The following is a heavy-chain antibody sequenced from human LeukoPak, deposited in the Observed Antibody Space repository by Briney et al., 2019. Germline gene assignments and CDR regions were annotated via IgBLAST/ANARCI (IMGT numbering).Heavy chain of an antibody. D-gene: IGHD3-10*01. CDR2: IYHSGST. J-gene: IGHJ4*02. CDR1: GYSISNDYY. V-gene: IGHV4-38-2*02. CDR3: ARDSHGSGSYFDY. Sequence: SETLSLTCTVSGYSISNDYYWGWIRQPPGKGLEWIGSIYHSGSTYYNPSLRSRVTISVDTSKTQFSLKLTSVTAADTAVYYCARDSHGSGSYFDYWGQGTLVTVSS.